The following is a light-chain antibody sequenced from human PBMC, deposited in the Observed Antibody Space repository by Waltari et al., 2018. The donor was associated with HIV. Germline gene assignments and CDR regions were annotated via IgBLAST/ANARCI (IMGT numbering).Light chain of an antibody. V-gene: IGLV1-47*01. CDR1: DSNLGSNY. Sequence: QSVVTQPPSASGTPGQRVTISCSGSDSNLGSNYVSWYQDLPGTAPKLLIYKNNQRSSGVPNRFSGSKSDTSASLAISGLRSEDEADYYCASWDDNLNSWVFGGGTKLTVL. CDR2: KNN. J-gene: IGLJ3*02. CDR3: ASWDDNLNSWV.